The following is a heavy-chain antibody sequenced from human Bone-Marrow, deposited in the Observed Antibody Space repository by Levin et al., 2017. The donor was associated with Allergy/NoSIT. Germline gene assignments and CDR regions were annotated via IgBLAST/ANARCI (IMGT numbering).Heavy chain of an antibody. J-gene: IGHJ3*01. CDR3: AAELHSRGRCCDFDL. D-gene: IGHD6-25*01. CDR1: GYDFDNSA. V-gene: IGHV1-58*02. CDR2: IVIGPGTT. Sequence: GASVKVSCKASGYDFDNSAMQWVRQGRGERLEWIAWIVIGPGTTSHAQDVQGRITISRDMSTNTVFMELRSLRSEDTAVYYCAAELHSRGRCCDFDLWGQGTPVTVSS.